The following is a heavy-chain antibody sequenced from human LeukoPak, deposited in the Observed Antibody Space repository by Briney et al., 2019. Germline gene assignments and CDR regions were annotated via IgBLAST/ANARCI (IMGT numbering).Heavy chain of an antibody. J-gene: IGHJ5*02. Sequence: SETLSLTGTVAGSAISSYYWSWIRQRPGKGLEWSGYIYYSGSTNYNPSLKSRVTIPVDTSKNQFSLKLSSVTAADTAVYYCARHGYSSGSLAWFDPWGQGTQVTVSS. CDR1: GSAISSYY. CDR2: IYYSGST. V-gene: IGHV4-59*01. CDR3: ARHGYSSGSLAWFDP. D-gene: IGHD6-19*01.